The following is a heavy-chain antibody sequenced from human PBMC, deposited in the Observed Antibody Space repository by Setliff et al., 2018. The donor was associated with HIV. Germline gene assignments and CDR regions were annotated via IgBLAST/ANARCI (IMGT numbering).Heavy chain of an antibody. Sequence: GGSLRLSCAASGFTFSNYTMNWVRQAPGKGLEWVSSISSDSTDIYYADSMKGRFTISRDNAKNSLYLQMSSLGAEDTAVYYCAREDVYYYDSEGYYLLEYWGQGTPVTVSS. CDR2: ISSDSTDI. CDR1: GFTFSNYT. V-gene: IGHV3-21*01. J-gene: IGHJ4*02. CDR3: AREDVYYYDSEGYYLLEY. D-gene: IGHD3-22*01.